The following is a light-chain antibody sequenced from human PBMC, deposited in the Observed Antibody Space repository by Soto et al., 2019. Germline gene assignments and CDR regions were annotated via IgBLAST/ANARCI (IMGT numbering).Light chain of an antibody. CDR1: SSDVGSYNI. J-gene: IGLJ2*01. Sequence: QSALTQPASVSGSPGQSITISCTGTSSDVGSYNIVYWYQHHPGKAPKLMIYEDSKRPSGVSNRFSGSKSGNTASLTISGLQAEDEADYYCGSYEGSSNLGVFGGGTKLTVL. CDR3: GSYEGSSNLGV. V-gene: IGLV2-23*01. CDR2: EDS.